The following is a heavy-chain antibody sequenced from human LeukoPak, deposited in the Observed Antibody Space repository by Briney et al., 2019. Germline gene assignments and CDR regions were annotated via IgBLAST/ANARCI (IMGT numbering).Heavy chain of an antibody. CDR2: IYTSGST. V-gene: IGHV4-4*07. D-gene: IGHD4-17*01. CDR1: GNSISSYY. J-gene: IGHJ4*02. CDR3: ARFCYGDYCFDY. Sequence: SETLSLTCTVSGNSISSYYWSWIRQPAGKGLEWIGRIYTSGSTNYNPSLKSRVTVSVDTSKSQFSLKLSSMTAADTAVYYCARFCYGDYCFDYWGQGTLVTVSS.